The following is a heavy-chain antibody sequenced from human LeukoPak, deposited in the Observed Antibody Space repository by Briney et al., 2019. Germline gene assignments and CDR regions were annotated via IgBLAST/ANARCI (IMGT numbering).Heavy chain of an antibody. D-gene: IGHD6-19*01. J-gene: IGHJ5*02. CDR2: IYYSGST. V-gene: IGHV4-59*12. CDR1: GGSISSYY. CDR3: ARSPQAWLVRGNWFDP. Sequence: SETLSLTCTVSGGSISSYYWSWIRQPPGKGLEWIGYIYYSGSTNYNPSLKSRVTISADTSKNQFSLKLSSVTAADTAVYYCARSPQAWLVRGNWFDPWGQGTLVTVSS.